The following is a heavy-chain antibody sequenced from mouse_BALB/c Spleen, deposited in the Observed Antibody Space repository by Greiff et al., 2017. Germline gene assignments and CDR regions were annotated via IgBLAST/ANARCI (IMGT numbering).Heavy chain of an antibody. CDR1: GFTFSSFG. CDR3: ARSGPYVGFYAMDY. D-gene: IGHD2-3*01. V-gene: IGHV5-17*02. J-gene: IGHJ4*01. Sequence: EVNVVESGGGLVKPGGSLKLSCAASGFTFSSFGMHWVRQAPEKGLEWVAYISSGSSTIYYADTVKGRFTISRDNPKNTLFLQMTSLRSEDTAMYYCARSGPYVGFYAMDYWGQGTSVTVSS. CDR2: ISSGSSTI.